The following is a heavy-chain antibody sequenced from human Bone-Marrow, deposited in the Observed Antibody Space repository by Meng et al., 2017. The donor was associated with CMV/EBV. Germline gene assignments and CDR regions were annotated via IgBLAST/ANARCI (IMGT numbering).Heavy chain of an antibody. V-gene: IGHV3-30*03. Sequence: GESLKISCAASGFTFSSYSMNWVRQAPGKGLEWVAVISYDGSNKYYADSVKGRFTISRDNAKNSLYLQMNSLRAEDTAVYYCARDGDDIVVVPAEMDVWGQGTTVTVYS. J-gene: IGHJ6*01. CDR2: ISYDGSNK. CDR3: ARDGDDIVVVPAEMDV. CDR1: GFTFSSYS. D-gene: IGHD2-2*01.